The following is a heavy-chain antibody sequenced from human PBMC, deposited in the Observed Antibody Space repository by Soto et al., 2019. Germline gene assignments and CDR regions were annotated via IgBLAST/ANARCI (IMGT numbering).Heavy chain of an antibody. Sequence: GGSLRLSCAASGFTFSNYGIHWVRQAPGKGLEWVAVIWYDGSKNYYADSVKGRFTISRDNSKNTLYLQMNSLRAEDTAIYYCARVFRPTYDNSAYHIGYWGQGSLVTVSS. D-gene: IGHD3-22*01. V-gene: IGHV3-33*01. CDR3: ARVFRPTYDNSAYHIGY. CDR2: IWYDGSKN. CDR1: GFTFSNYG. J-gene: IGHJ4*02.